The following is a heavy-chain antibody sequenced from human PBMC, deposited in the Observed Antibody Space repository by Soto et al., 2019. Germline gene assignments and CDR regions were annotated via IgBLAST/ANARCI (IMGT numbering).Heavy chain of an antibody. D-gene: IGHD4-17*01. Sequence: QITLKESGPTLVKPTQTLTLTCTFSWFSLSTSGVGVGWIRQPPGKALEWLALIYWDDDKRYSPSLKSRLTITKDTSKNQVVLTMTNMDPVDTATYYCAHMRSDYVAFDIWGQGTMVTVSS. CDR3: AHMRSDYVAFDI. V-gene: IGHV2-5*02. CDR1: WFSLSTSGVG. J-gene: IGHJ3*02. CDR2: IYWDDDK.